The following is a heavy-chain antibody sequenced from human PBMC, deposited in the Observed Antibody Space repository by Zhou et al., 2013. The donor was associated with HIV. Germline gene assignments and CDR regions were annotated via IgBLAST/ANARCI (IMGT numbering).Heavy chain of an antibody. CDR3: ARVGIGRYCSSSNCYLDY. CDR2: ISPYNGNT. Sequence: QVRLVQSGGEVKKPGASVKVPCKASGYTFNKYAITWVRQAPGQGLEWMGWISPYNGNTNYAQKVEGRVTMTTDTSTSTAYMELRSLRSDDTAVYYCARVGIGRYCSSSNCYLDYWGQGTLVTVSS. D-gene: IGHD2-2*01. CDR1: GYTFNKYA. V-gene: IGHV1-18*01. J-gene: IGHJ4*02.